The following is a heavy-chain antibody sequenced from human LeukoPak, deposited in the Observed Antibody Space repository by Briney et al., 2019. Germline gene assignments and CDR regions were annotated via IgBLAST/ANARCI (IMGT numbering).Heavy chain of an antibody. CDR3: AKWGDYDVLTGYYVPDY. J-gene: IGHJ4*02. V-gene: IGHV3-23*01. Sequence: GSLRLPCAASGFTFSNYAMSWVRQAPGKGLEWVSAILGSGGSTYYADSVKGRFTVSRDNSKSTLYLQMNSLRAEDTALYYCAKWGDYDVLTGYYVPDYWGQGTLVTVSS. D-gene: IGHD3-9*01. CDR1: GFTFSNYA. CDR2: ILGSGGST.